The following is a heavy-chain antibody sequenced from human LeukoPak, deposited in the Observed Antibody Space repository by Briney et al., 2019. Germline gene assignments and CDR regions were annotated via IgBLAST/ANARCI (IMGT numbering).Heavy chain of an antibody. CDR2: ISGSGGST. CDR3: AKRCATVTTSRPPYYFDY. D-gene: IGHD4-17*01. J-gene: IGHJ4*02. CDR1: GFTFSSYA. Sequence: PGGSLRLSCAASGFTFSSYAMSWVRQAPGKGLEWVSAISGSGGSTYYAHSVKGRFTISRDNSKNTLYLQMNSLRAEDTAVYYCAKRCATVTTSRPPYYFDYWGQGTLVTVSS. V-gene: IGHV3-23*01.